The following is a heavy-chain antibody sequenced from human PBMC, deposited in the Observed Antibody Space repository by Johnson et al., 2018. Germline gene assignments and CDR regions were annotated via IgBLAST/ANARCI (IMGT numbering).Heavy chain of an antibody. CDR1: GITFSSYW. V-gene: IGHV3-7*01. D-gene: IGHD2-8*01. J-gene: IGHJ3*02. CDR3: ATSNGRRDAI. Sequence: VQLVQSGGDLVQPGGSLRLSCAASGITFSSYWMPWVRQAPGKGLEWVANINQDGSVKNYEDSVKGRFSISRDNAKNSLYLQMNSLRVEDTAVYYCATSNGRRDAIWGQGTMVTVSS. CDR2: INQDGSVK.